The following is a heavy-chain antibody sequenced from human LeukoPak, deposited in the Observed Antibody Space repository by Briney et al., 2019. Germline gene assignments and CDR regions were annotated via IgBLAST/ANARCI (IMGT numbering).Heavy chain of an antibody. V-gene: IGHV1-69*04. CDR3: ARDRDICVNPICYESLDQ. CDR1: GGTFSSYA. D-gene: IGHD5-12*01. J-gene: IGHJ4*02. Sequence: GASVKVSCKASGGTFSSYAISWVRQAPGQGLEWMGRIIPILGIANYAQKFQGRVTITADKSTSTAYMELSSLTSADTAVYYCARDRDICVNPICYESLDQWGQGTLVTVSS. CDR2: IIPILGIA.